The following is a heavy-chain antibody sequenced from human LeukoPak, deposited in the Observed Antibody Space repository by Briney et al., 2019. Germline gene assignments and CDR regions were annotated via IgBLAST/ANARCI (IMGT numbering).Heavy chain of an antibody. CDR2: IYYSGST. V-gene: IGHV4-39*07. Sequence: PSETLSLTCTVSGGSISSSSYYWGWIRQPPGKGLEWIGSIYYSGSTNYNPSLKSRVTISVDTSKNQFSLKLSSVTAADTAVYYCARGRDGYNNWFDPWGQGTLVTVSS. CDR3: ARGRDGYNNWFDP. J-gene: IGHJ5*02. D-gene: IGHD5-24*01. CDR1: GGSISSSSYY.